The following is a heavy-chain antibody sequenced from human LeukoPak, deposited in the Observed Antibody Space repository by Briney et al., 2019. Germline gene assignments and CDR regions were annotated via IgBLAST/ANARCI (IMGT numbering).Heavy chain of an antibody. V-gene: IGHV3-23*01. J-gene: IGHJ4*02. CDR2: ISGSGGST. Sequence: GGSLRLSCAASGFTFSSYAVSWVRQAPGKGLEWVSHISGSGGSTYYADSVKGRVTISRDNSTNTLYLQMNSLRVEDTAVYYCAKRGLSTVTSGHYFDYWGQGVLVTVSS. D-gene: IGHD4-17*01. CDR3: AKRGLSTVTSGHYFDY. CDR1: GFTFSSYA.